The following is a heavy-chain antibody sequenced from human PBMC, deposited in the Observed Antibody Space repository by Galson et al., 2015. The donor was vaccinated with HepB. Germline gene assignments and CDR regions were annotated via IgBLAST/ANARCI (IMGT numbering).Heavy chain of an antibody. Sequence: PALVKPTQTLTLTCTFSGFSLTTGGVGVGWIRQPPGKALEWLAVIYWNDDKRYSPSLRSRLTITKDTSKNQGVLTMTNMDPVDTATYYCALWAGAWLYESSGYVDYWGQGALVTVSS. CDR1: GFSLTTGGVG. D-gene: IGHD3-22*01. J-gene: IGHJ4*02. V-gene: IGHV2-5*01. CDR2: IYWNDDK. CDR3: ALWAGAWLYESSGYVDY.